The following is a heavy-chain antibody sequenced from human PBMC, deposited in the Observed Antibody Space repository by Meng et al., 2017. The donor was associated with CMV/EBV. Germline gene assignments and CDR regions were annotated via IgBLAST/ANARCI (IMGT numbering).Heavy chain of an antibody. CDR1: GFTFSSYG. CDR3: AKVSPLINSYYFDY. Sequence: GESLKISCAASGFTFSSYGMHWVRQAPGKGLEWVAFIRYDGSNKYYADSVKGRFTISRDNSKNTLYLQMNSLRAEDTAVYYCAKVSPLINSYYFDYWGQGTLVAVSS. V-gene: IGHV3-30*02. CDR2: IRYDGSNK. J-gene: IGHJ4*02. D-gene: IGHD4-23*01.